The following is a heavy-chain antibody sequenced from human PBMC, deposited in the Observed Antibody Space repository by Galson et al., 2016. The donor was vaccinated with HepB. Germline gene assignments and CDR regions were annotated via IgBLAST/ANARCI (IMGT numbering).Heavy chain of an antibody. CDR3: ARDIHTVPMPPYFYGLDV. CDR2: TSYDGGIK. Sequence: SLRLSCAASGFSFRSYAMHWVRQAPGKGLEWVGLTSYDGGIKFYADSVRGRLTISRDNSKNTLYVQMNSLRPEDTAVYYCARDIHTVPMPPYFYGLDVWGKGTTVTVSS. CDR1: GFSFRSYA. D-gene: IGHD4-17*01. V-gene: IGHV3-30*14. J-gene: IGHJ6*04.